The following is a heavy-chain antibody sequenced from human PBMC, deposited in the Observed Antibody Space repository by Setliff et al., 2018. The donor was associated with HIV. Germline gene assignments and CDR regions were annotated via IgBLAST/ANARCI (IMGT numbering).Heavy chain of an antibody. D-gene: IGHD1-26*01. CDR1: GFTFSSYG. CDR3: ARHYQHSWVGVDYYFMDV. CDR2: ISPSSTII. J-gene: IGHJ6*03. Sequence: LRLSCAASGFTFSSYGMHWVRQAPGKGLEWVSYISPSSTIIYYPDSVKGRFTTSRDNARNSLYLEMNSLRADDTAVYYCARHYQHSWVGVDYYFMDVWGKGTTVTVSS. V-gene: IGHV3-48*01.